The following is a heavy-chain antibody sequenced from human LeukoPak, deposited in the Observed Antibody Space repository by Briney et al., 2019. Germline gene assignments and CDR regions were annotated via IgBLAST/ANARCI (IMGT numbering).Heavy chain of an antibody. D-gene: IGHD1-1*01. CDR1: GFTFSSFA. Sequence: PGGSLRLTCVPSGFTFSSFAMTWVRQAPGKGLEWVSGITPSGDITYYADSVKGRFTISRDNSKNRVYLQMDSLRFEDAAIYYCAQGLAYIRFDNWGQGTLVTVSS. CDR2: ITPSGDIT. J-gene: IGHJ4*02. CDR3: AQGLAYIRFDN. V-gene: IGHV3-23*01.